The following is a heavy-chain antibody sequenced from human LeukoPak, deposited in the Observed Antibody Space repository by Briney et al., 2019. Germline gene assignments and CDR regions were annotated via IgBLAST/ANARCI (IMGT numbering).Heavy chain of an antibody. CDR2: ISGSGGST. CDR3: AKDQAGSAVPLDY. CDR1: GFIFSTNA. Sequence: PGGSPRLSCAASGFIFSTNAMSWVRQAPGKGLEGVSVISGSGGSTYYADSVKGRFTISRDNSANTLYLQMNSLRAEDTAVYYCAKDQAGSAVPLDYWGQGTLVTVSS. D-gene: IGHD6-25*01. V-gene: IGHV3-23*01. J-gene: IGHJ4*02.